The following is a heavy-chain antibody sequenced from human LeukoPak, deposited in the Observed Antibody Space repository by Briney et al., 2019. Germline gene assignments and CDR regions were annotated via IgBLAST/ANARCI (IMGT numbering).Heavy chain of an antibody. Sequence: SETLSLTCTVSGYSISSGYYWGWIRQPPGKGLEWIGSIYHSGSTYYNPSLKSRVTISVDTSKNQFSLKLSSVTAADTAVYYCARGRFFARIFDYWGQGTLVTVSS. CDR3: ARGRFFARIFDY. V-gene: IGHV4-38-2*02. J-gene: IGHJ4*02. CDR1: GYSISSGYY. D-gene: IGHD6-6*01. CDR2: IYHSGST.